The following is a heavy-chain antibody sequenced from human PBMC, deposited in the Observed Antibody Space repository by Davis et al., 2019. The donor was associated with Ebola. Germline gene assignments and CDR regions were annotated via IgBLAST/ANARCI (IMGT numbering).Heavy chain of an antibody. J-gene: IGHJ5*02. V-gene: IGHV4-59*08. CDR1: GASMRTHY. D-gene: IGHD3-16*01. CDR2: LSYSGNT. Sequence: MPSETLSLTCTVSGASMRTHYWSWIRQPPGKRLEWMGLSYSGNTKYNPSLKIRLTISEDTSKNQLSLRLTSVTAADTAVYYCVRSDYEYVWGPTWGQGTLVTVSS. CDR3: VRSDYEYVWGPT.